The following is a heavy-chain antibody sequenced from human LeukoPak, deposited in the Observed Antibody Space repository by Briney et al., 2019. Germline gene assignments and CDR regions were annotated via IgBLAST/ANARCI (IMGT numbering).Heavy chain of an antibody. D-gene: IGHD2-8*01. V-gene: IGHV4-34*01. CDR3: ASKTRTRYCTNGVCYGDY. CDR1: AGSFSGYY. Sequence: SETLSLTCAVYAGSFSGYYWSWIRQPPGKGLEWIGEINHSGSTNYNPSLKSRVTISVDTSKNQFSLKLSSVTAADTAVYYCASKTRTRYCTNGVCYGDYWGQGTLVTVSS. CDR2: INHSGST. J-gene: IGHJ4*02.